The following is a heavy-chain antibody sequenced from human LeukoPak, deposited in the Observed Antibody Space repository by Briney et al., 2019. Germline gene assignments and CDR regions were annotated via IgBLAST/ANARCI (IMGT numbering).Heavy chain of an antibody. D-gene: IGHD4-11*01. V-gene: IGHV3-48*03. J-gene: IGHJ3*01. CDR2: ITTSGTGI. CDR3: AREIDYTRDSLDL. Sequence: GGSLRLSCAASGFTFSSYEVDWVRQAPGRGLEWISSITTSGTGINYADSVRGRFTISRDNAKNSLYLQMDSLRVEDTAVYYCAREIDYTRDSLDLWGQGTMVTVSS. CDR1: GFTFSSYE.